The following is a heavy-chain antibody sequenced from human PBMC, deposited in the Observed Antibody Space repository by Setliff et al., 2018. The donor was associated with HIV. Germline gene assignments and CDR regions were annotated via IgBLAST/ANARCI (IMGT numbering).Heavy chain of an antibody. D-gene: IGHD3-10*01. CDR2: SYHSGDIYHSGSP. J-gene: IGHJ2*01. V-gene: IGHV4-59*08. Sequence: PSETLSLTCTVSGGSISTYYWSWIRQPPGRGLECIGDSYHSGDIYHSGSPNYNPSLKSRVTKSVDKSKNHFSLKLSSVTAADTAIYYCARHPAEGSGSYAALKRYFDLWGRGTLVTVSS. CDR3: ARHPAEGSGSYAALKRYFDL. CDR1: GGSISTYY.